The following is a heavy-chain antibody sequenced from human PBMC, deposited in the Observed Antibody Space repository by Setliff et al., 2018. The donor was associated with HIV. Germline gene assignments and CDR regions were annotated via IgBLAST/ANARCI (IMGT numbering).Heavy chain of an antibody. V-gene: IGHV4-59*11. CDR1: RDSINGHW. CDR3: ARYKCINFACVGFDI. D-gene: IGHD3-9*01. CDR2: IHYSGIT. Sequence: PSETLSLTCTVSRDSINGHWWSWIRQPPGKGLEWTGSIHYSGITHYNPSLKSRLTMSVDTSKNQVSLKLTSVTAADTAVYYCARYKCINFACVGFDIWGLGTVVTVSS. J-gene: IGHJ3*02.